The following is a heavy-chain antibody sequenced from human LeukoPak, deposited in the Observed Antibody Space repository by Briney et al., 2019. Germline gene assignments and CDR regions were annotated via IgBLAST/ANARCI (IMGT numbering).Heavy chain of an antibody. D-gene: IGHD5/OR15-5a*01. CDR2: IYYSGST. V-gene: IGHV4-39*01. CDR1: GGFISSSPYY. Sequence: SKTLSLTCTVSGGFISSSPYYWGWIRQPPGKGLEWIGSIYYSGSTYYNPSLKSRVTISVDTSKNHFSLKLSSVTAADTAVYFCARHVSPTYYFDYWGQGTLVTVSS. CDR3: ARHVSPTYYFDY. J-gene: IGHJ4*02.